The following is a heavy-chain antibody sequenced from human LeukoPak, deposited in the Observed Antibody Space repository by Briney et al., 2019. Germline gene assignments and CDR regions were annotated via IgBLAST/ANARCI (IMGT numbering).Heavy chain of an antibody. CDR3: ATSVWPPYYYYYYMDV. CDR2: IIPIFGTA. J-gene: IGHJ6*03. Sequence: ASVKVSCKASGGTFSSYAISWVRQAPGQGLEWMGGIIPIFGTANYAQKFQGRVTITADESTSTAYMGLSSLRSEDTAAYYCATSVWPPYYYYYYMDVWGKGTTVTVSS. V-gene: IGHV1-69*13. CDR1: GGTFSSYA. D-gene: IGHD2-8*01.